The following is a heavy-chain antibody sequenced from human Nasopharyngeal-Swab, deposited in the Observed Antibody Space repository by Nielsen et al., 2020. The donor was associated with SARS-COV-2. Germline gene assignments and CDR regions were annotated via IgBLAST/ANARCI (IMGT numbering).Heavy chain of an antibody. CDR2: ISSSSSYI. D-gene: IGHD3-3*01. CDR1: GFNFNNYN. J-gene: IGHJ6*02. Sequence: GSSLELCWASSGFNFNNYNFNWVRQAPGKGLEWVSSISSSSSYIYYADSVKGRFTISRDNAKNSLYLQMNSLRAEDTAVYYSARDGLDYDFWSAYFMDVWGQGTTVTVSS. V-gene: IGHV3-21*01. CDR3: ARDGLDYDFWSAYFMDV.